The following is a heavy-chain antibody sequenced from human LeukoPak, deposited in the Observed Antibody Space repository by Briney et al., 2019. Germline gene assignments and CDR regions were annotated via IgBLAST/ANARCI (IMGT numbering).Heavy chain of an antibody. D-gene: IGHD6-13*01. CDR1: GGSISSTGYY. CDR3: ASDILATSIAAPYY. J-gene: IGHJ4*02. V-gene: IGHV4-39*07. Sequence: SETLSLTCTVYGGSISSTGYYWGWIRQPPGKGLEWLGNIYYTGSTYYNPSLKSRVTISVDTSKNQFSLRLNSVNAADTAVYYCASDILATSIAAPYYWGQGTLVTVSS. CDR2: IYYTGST.